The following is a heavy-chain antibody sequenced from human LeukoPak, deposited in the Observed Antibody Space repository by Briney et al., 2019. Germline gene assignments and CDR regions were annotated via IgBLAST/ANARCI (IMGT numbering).Heavy chain of an antibody. CDR2: IIPIFGTA. CDR3: ARDPTYYYGSGSYYNAWFDP. V-gene: IGHV1-69*13. Sequence: SVKVSCKASGCTFSSYSISWVRQAPGQGLEWMGGIIPIFGTANYAQKFQGRVTITADESTSTAYMELRSLRSDDTAVYYCARDPTYYYGSGSYYNAWFDPWGQGTLVTVSS. D-gene: IGHD3-10*01. J-gene: IGHJ5*02. CDR1: GCTFSSYS.